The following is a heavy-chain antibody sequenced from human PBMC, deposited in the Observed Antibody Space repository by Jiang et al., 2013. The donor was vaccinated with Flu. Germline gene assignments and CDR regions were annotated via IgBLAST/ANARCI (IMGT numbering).Heavy chain of an antibody. Sequence: LLKPSETLSLTCTVSGGSISSSGYYWGWIRQPPGKGLEWIGSFYYSGITYYNPSLKSRVTISVDTSKNQFSLKLSSVTAADTAVYYCARPKTGTTGAFDIWGQGTMVTVSS. J-gene: IGHJ3*02. CDR3: ARPKTGTTGAFDI. D-gene: IGHD1-1*01. V-gene: IGHV4-39*01. CDR2: FYYSGIT. CDR1: GGSISSSGYY.